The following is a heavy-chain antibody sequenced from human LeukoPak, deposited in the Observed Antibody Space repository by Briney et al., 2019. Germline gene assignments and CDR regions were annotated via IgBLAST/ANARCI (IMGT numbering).Heavy chain of an antibody. CDR1: GFTFSSYS. CDR2: ISSSSSYI. J-gene: IGHJ4*02. V-gene: IGHV3-21*01. Sequence: GGSLGLSCAASGFTFSSYSMNWVRQAPGKGLEWVSSISSSSSYIYYADSVKGRFTISRDNAKNSLYLQMNSLRAEDTAVYYCARETEIVGATIGFDYWGQGTLVTVSS. D-gene: IGHD1-26*01. CDR3: ARETEIVGATIGFDY.